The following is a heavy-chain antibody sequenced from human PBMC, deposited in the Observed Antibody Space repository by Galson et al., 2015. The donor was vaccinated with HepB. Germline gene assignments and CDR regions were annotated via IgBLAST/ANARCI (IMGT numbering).Heavy chain of an antibody. J-gene: IGHJ4*02. CDR2: ISWNSGSI. D-gene: IGHD3-16*01. Sequence: SLRLSCAASGFTFDDYAMHWVRQAPGKGLEWVSGISWNSGSIGYADSVKGRFTISRDNAKNSLYLQMNSLRAEDTALYYCAKAPLPYYDYIWGPSYFDYWGQGTLVTVSS. V-gene: IGHV3-9*01. CDR1: GFTFDDYA. CDR3: AKAPLPYYDYIWGPSYFDY.